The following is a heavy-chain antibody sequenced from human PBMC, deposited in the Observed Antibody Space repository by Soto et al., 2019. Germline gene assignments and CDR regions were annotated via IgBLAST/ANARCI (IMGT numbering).Heavy chain of an antibody. V-gene: IGHV4-59*08. CDR3: ARRYGSSFDY. CDR2: IYYSGST. Sequence: QVQLQESGPRLVKPSETLSLTCTVSGGSISSYYWSWIRQPPGKGLEWIGYIYYSGSTNYNPSLRSRGTISVDTSKTQFSLKLSAVAAADTAVYYCARRYGSSFDYWGQGTLVTVSS. J-gene: IGHJ4*02. CDR1: GGSISSYY. D-gene: IGHD6-13*01.